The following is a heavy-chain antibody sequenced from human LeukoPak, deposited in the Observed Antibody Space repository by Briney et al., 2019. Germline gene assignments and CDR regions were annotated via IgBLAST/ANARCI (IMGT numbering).Heavy chain of an antibody. Sequence: PGGSLRLSCAASGFTFSSNAMSWVRQAPGKGLEWVSSISGSGANTYYADSVKGRFTISRDNSKNTLYLQMNSLRAEDTAVYYCANDPSYILLGSRWYYFDYWGQGTLVTVSS. D-gene: IGHD6-13*01. CDR1: GFTFSSNA. CDR2: ISGSGANT. J-gene: IGHJ4*02. CDR3: ANDPSYILLGSRWYYFDY. V-gene: IGHV3-23*01.